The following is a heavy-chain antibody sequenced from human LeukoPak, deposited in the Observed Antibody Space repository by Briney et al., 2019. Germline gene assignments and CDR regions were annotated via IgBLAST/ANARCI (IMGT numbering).Heavy chain of an antibody. Sequence: PSQTLSLTCAVSGGSISSGGYSWSWIRQPPGKGLEWIGYIYHSGSIYYNPSLKSRVTISVDRSKNQFSLKLSSVTAADTAVYYCARLVAATGNFDYWGQGTLVTVSS. V-gene: IGHV4-30-2*01. J-gene: IGHJ4*02. CDR2: IYHSGSI. D-gene: IGHD6-13*01. CDR3: ARLVAATGNFDY. CDR1: GGSISSGGYS.